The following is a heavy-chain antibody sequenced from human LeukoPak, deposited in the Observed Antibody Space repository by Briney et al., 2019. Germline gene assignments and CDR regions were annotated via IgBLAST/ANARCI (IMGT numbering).Heavy chain of an antibody. V-gene: IGHV1-8*01. CDR2: MNPNSGNT. CDR1: GSTFTNYD. Sequence: ASVKVSCKASGSTFTNYDINWVRQATGQGLEWMGWMNPNSGNTGYAQKFQGRVTITRDTPINTAYMELSSLRSEYSAVYYCARRHAHSKYGASYYYYMDVWGKGTTVTVSS. CDR3: ARRHAHSKYGASYYYYMDV. J-gene: IGHJ6*03. D-gene: IGHD4-11*01.